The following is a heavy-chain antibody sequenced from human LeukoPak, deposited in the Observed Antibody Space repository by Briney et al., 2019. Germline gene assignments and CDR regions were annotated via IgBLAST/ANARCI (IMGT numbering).Heavy chain of an antibody. CDR1: GGSFSDYF. V-gene: IGHV4-34*01. D-gene: IGHD3-22*01. CDR3: VTYYYGSSAPKRNY. J-gene: IGHJ4*02. Sequence: NASETLSLTCAVYGGSFSDYFWSWIRQPPGKGLEWIGEISHSESTTYNPSLRSRVTISGDTSKKQFSLKLSSVTAADTAVYYCVTYYYGSSAPKRNYWGQGILVTVSS. CDR2: ISHSEST.